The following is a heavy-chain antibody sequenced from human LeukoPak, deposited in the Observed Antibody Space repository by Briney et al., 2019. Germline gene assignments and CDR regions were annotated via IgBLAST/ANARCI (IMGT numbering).Heavy chain of an antibody. Sequence: GESLKISCKGFGYSFANYWIGWVRQMPGKGLEWMGIIYPGDSDTRYGPSFQGQVTISADRSISTAYLQWSSLKASDTAMYYCARLRGYCSSGSCFRPDFDRWGQGTLVTVSS. CDR2: IYPGDSDT. D-gene: IGHD2-15*01. V-gene: IGHV5-51*01. CDR3: ARLRGYCSSGSCFRPDFDR. J-gene: IGHJ4*02. CDR1: GYSFANYW.